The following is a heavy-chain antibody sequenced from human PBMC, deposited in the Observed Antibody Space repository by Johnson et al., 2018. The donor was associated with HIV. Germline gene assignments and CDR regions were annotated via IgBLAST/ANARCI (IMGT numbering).Heavy chain of an antibody. D-gene: IGHD1-7*01. CDR1: GFTVSRNY. CDR3: ARGGAWELRPGAFDI. Sequence: EKLVESGGGLVQPGGSLRLSCAASGFTVSRNYMSWVRQAPGKGLEWVSVIYSGGSTYHADSVKGRFTISRDNSKNTVYLQMNSLRAEDTAVYYCARGGAWELRPGAFDIWGQGTMVTVSS. CDR2: IYSGGST. J-gene: IGHJ3*02. V-gene: IGHV3-66*01.